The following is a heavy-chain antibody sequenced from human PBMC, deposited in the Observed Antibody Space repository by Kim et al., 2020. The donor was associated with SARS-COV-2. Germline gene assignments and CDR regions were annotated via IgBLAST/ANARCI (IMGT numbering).Heavy chain of an antibody. D-gene: IGHD2-2*01. CDR3: ARGNYQDF. V-gene: IGHV3-74*01. J-gene: IGHJ4*02. CDR1: GFTFSSYW. CDR2: IDPDGSSI. Sequence: GGSLRLSCAASGFTFSSYWMHWVRQVPGKGLVWVSRIDPDGSSIIYADSMKGRFTISRDNAKNTLYLQMNSLRAEDTAVYYCARGNYQDFWGQGTLVTVSS.